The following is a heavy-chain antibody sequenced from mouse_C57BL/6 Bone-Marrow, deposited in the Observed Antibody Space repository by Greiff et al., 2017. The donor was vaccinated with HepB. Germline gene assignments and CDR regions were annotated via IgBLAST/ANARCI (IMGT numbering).Heavy chain of an antibody. D-gene: IGHD1-1*01. CDR3: ARHPITTVAPYAMDY. V-gene: IGHV5-12*01. J-gene: IGHJ4*01. CDR1: GFTFSDYY. CDR2: ISNGGGST. Sequence: EVQGVESGGGLVQPGGSLKLSCAASGFTFSDYYMYWVRQTPEKRLEWVAYISNGGGSTYYPDTVKGRFTISRANAKNTLYLQMSRLKSEDTAMYYCARHPITTVAPYAMDYWGQGTSVTVSS.